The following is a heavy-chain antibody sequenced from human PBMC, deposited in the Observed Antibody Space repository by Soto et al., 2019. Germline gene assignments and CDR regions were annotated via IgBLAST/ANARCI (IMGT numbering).Heavy chain of an antibody. Sequence: GGSLRLSCAASGFTFSSYAMSWVRQAPGKGLEWVSAISGSGGSTYYADSVKGRFTISRDNSKNTLYLQMHSLRAEDTAVYYCAKPLWFGELLPYYYYMDVWGKGTTVTVSS. CDR3: AKPLWFGELLPYYYYMDV. V-gene: IGHV3-23*01. CDR2: ISGSGGST. D-gene: IGHD3-10*01. J-gene: IGHJ6*03. CDR1: GFTFSSYA.